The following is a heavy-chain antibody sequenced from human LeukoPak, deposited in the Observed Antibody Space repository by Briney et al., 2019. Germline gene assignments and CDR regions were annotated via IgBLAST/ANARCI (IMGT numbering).Heavy chain of an antibody. V-gene: IGHV3-48*03. Sequence: GGSLRLSCAASGFTFSSYEMNWVRQAPGKGLEWVSYISSSGSTIYYADSVKGRFTISRDNAKNSLYLQMNSLRAEDTAVYYCARGGVWYIAAAGIAYWGQGTLVTVSS. D-gene: IGHD6-13*01. CDR2: ISSSGSTI. J-gene: IGHJ4*02. CDR3: ARGGVWYIAAAGIAY. CDR1: GFTFSSYE.